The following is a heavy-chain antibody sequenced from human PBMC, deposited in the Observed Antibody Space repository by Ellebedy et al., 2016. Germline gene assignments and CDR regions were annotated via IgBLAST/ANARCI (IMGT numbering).Heavy chain of an antibody. Sequence: ASAKVSCKASGYALANYGIHWVRQAPGQSLEWMGWINAGNGNTKYSQVFQGRVTITRDTTASTAYMELSSLRSEDTAVYYCARSSVWSYYFDFWGQGTLVTVSS. CDR2: INAGNGNT. J-gene: IGHJ4*02. CDR3: ARSSVWSYYFDF. V-gene: IGHV1-3*01. D-gene: IGHD6-19*01. CDR1: GYALANYG.